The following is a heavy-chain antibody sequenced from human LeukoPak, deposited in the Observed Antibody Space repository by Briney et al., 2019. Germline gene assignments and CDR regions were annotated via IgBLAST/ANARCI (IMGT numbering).Heavy chain of an antibody. CDR1: GDSISSYY. Sequence: SETLSLTCTVSGDSISSYYWSWIRQPPGKGLEWFGYIYYSGSTKYNPSLKSRVTISVDTSKNQFSLKLSSVTAADTAVYYCARDRQATTAYDAFDIWGRGTMVTVSS. J-gene: IGHJ3*02. CDR3: ARDRQATTAYDAFDI. D-gene: IGHD4-17*01. V-gene: IGHV4-59*01. CDR2: IYYSGST.